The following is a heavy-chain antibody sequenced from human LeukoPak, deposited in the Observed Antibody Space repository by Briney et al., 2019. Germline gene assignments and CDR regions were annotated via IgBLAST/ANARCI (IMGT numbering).Heavy chain of an antibody. CDR1: GYTFTGYD. V-gene: IGHV1-8*01. D-gene: IGHD3-3*01. CDR2: MNPNSGNT. Sequence: ASVKVSCRASGYTFTGYDINWVRQATGQGLEWMGWMNPNSGNTGYAQKFQGRVTMTRSTSISTAYMELSSLRSEDTAVYYCARAGALGFWSGYYTWFDPWGQGTLVTVSS. CDR3: ARAGALGFWSGYYTWFDP. J-gene: IGHJ5*02.